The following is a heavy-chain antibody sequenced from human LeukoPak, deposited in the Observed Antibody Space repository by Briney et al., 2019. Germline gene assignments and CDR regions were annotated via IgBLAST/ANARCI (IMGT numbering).Heavy chain of an antibody. CDR2: INPNSGGT. CDR1: GYTFTDYY. V-gene: IGHV1-2*02. Sequence: ASVKVSCKASGYTFTDYYLHWVRQAPGQGLEWMGWINPNSGGTNYAQKFQGRVTMTRDTSVSTAYMELSRLRSDDTAVYYCARAGYCTNGVRYKRGGIDYWGQGTLVTVSS. CDR3: ARAGYCTNGVRYKRGGIDY. J-gene: IGHJ4*02. D-gene: IGHD2-8*01.